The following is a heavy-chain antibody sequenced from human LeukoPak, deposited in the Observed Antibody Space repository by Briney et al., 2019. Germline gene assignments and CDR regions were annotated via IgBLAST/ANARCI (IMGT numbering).Heavy chain of an antibody. CDR3: IRSPAVGCDRPGLYFYYMDV. CDR1: GYIFTNYW. CDR2: VYPGDSDT. Sequence: MLGESLKISCKGSGYIFTNYWIGWVRQMPGKGLEWMGIVYPGDSDTRYSPSFEGQVTISADKSINTGYLQWSSLKASDTAIYYCIRSPAVGCDRPGLYFYYMDVWGKGTPVTVSS. V-gene: IGHV5-51*01. D-gene: IGHD4-23*01. J-gene: IGHJ6*03.